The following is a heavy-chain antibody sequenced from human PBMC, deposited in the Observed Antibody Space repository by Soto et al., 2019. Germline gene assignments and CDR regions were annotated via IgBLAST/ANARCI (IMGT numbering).Heavy chain of an antibody. CDR1: GGSISSGNYY. D-gene: IGHD3-22*01. V-gene: IGHV4-30-4*01. CDR2: IYYSEST. CDR3: ARAGDHSDDSSGYYLGY. Sequence: QVQLQESGPGLLKPSQTLSLTCTVSGGSISSGNYYWSWIRQPPGKGLEWIGYIYYSESTYYNPSLKSRVTISVDTSKNQFSLQLSSVTAADTAVYSCARAGDHSDDSSGYYLGYWGQGTLVTVSS. J-gene: IGHJ4*02.